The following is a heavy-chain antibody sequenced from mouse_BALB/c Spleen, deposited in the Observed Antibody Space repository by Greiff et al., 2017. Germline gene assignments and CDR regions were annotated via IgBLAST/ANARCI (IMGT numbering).Heavy chain of an antibody. V-gene: IGHV1-14*01. D-gene: IGHD6-5*01. CDR2: INPYNDGT. CDR1: GYTFTSYV. CDR3: ETSAYVGAMDY. J-gene: IGHJ4*01. Sequence: EVQLQQSGPELVKPGASVKMSYKASGYTFTSYVMHWVKQKPGQGLEWIGYINPYNDGTKYNEKFKGKATLTSDKSSSTAYMELSSLTSEDSAVYYCETSAYVGAMDYWGQGTSVTVSS.